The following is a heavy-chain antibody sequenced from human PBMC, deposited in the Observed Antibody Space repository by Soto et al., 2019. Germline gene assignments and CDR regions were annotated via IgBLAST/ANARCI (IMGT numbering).Heavy chain of an antibody. CDR2: MSFDGSNQ. Sequence: LRLSCAASGFTFSSYGMHWVRQAPGKGLEWVAMMSFDGSNQYYGESVKGRFTISRDKTNNTLYLQMSSLRPEDTAVYFCAKDGGQWLTLLDSWGQGTLVTVSS. CDR3: AKDGGQWLTLLDS. V-gene: IGHV3-30*18. CDR1: GFTFSSYG. D-gene: IGHD6-19*01. J-gene: IGHJ4*02.